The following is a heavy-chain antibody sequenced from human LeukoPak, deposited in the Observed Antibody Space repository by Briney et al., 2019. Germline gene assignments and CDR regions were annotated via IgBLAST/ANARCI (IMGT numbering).Heavy chain of an antibody. CDR1: GFTFSSYG. Sequence: PGGSLRLSXAASGFTFSSYGMHWVRQAPGKGLEWVAFIRYDGSNKYYADSVKGRFTISRDNSKNTLYLQMNSLRAEDTAVYYCAKDIMGTYYYDSSGYYGFDYWGQGTLVTVSS. CDR3: AKDIMGTYYYDSSGYYGFDY. D-gene: IGHD3-22*01. V-gene: IGHV3-30*02. CDR2: IRYDGSNK. J-gene: IGHJ4*02.